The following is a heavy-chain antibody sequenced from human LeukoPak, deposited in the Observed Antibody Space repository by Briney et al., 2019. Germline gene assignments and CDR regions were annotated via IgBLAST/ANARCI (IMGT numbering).Heavy chain of an antibody. J-gene: IGHJ4*02. CDR3: ASPGGYYYDSSGYGNY. Sequence: GSSVKVSCKSSGGTFSSYAISWVRQAPGQGLEWMGGIIPIFGTANYAQKFQGRVTITADESTSTAYMELSSLRSEDTAVYYCASPGGYYYDSSGYGNYWGQETLVTVSS. CDR2: IIPIFGTA. CDR1: GGTFSSYA. V-gene: IGHV1-69*01. D-gene: IGHD3-22*01.